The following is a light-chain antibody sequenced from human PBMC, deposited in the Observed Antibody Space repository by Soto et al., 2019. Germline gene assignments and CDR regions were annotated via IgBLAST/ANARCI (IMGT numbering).Light chain of an antibody. CDR1: SSNIGAGYD. V-gene: IGLV1-40*01. CDR2: GNS. CDR3: QSYDSSLRGYV. Sequence: QSVLTQPPSVSGAPGQRVTISCTGSSSNIGAGYDVHWYQQLPGTAPKLLIYGNSNRPSGVPDRFSGSKSGTSASLAITGLQAEDESYYSCQSYDSSLRGYVFGTGTKRTV. J-gene: IGLJ1*01.